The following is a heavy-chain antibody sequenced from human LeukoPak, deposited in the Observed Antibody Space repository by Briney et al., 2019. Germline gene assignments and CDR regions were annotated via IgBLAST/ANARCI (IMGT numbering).Heavy chain of an antibody. V-gene: IGHV4-59*08. CDR2: IYYSGST. J-gene: IGHJ5*02. D-gene: IGHD5-24*01. Sequence: SETLSLTCTVSGGSISSYYWSWIRQPPGKGLEWIGYIYYSGSTNYNPSLKSRVTISVDTSKNQFSLKLSSVTAADTAVYYCARNPSRFNWFDPWGQGTLVTVSS. CDR3: ARNPSRFNWFDP. CDR1: GGSISSYY.